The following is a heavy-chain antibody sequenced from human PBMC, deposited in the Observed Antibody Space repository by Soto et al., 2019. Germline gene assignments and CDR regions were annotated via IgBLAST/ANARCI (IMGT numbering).Heavy chain of an antibody. D-gene: IGHD5-12*01. CDR2: IRSKAYGGTT. Sequence: GGSLRLSCTASGFTFGDYAMSWFRQAPGKGLEWVGFIRSKAYGGTTEYAASVKGRFTISRDDSKSIAYLQMNSLKTEDTAVYYCTRRERGYSGYGDYYYYGMDVWGQGTTVTVSS. CDR1: GFTFGDYA. CDR3: TRRERGYSGYGDYYYYGMDV. V-gene: IGHV3-49*03. J-gene: IGHJ6*02.